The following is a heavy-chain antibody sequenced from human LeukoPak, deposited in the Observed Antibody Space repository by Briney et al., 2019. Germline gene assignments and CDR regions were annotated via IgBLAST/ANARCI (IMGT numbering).Heavy chain of an antibody. CDR1: DYTFTNYG. D-gene: IGHD3-9*01. CDR2: ISGYNGNT. J-gene: IGHJ4*02. CDR3: ARASDDILTGYPGELDY. Sequence: ASVTVSCKASDYTFTNYGISWVRQAPGQGLESMGWISGYNGNTKYAQMLQGRVTMTTDPSTSTAYMDLRSLRSDDTAVYYCARASDDILTGYPGELDYWGQGTLVTVSS. V-gene: IGHV1-18*04.